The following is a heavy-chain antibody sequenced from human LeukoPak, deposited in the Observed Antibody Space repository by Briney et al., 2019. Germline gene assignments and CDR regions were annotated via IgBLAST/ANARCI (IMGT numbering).Heavy chain of an antibody. J-gene: IGHJ4*02. CDR1: GFTVSSNY. Sequence: GGSLRLSCAASGFTVSSNYMSWVRQAPGKGLEWVSVIYSCGSTYYADSVKGRFTISRDNSKNTLYLQMNSLRAEDTAVYYCARGLRYYYGSGSYSPADYWGQGTLVTVSS. D-gene: IGHD3-10*01. CDR2: IYSCGST. V-gene: IGHV3-66*03. CDR3: ARGLRYYYGSGSYSPADY.